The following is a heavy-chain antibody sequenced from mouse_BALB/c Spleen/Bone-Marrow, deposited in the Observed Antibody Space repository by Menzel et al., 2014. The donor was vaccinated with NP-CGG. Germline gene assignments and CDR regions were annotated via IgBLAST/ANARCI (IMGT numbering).Heavy chain of an antibody. D-gene: IGHD1-1*01. Sequence: LKHSGSALVRPGASVKLSCKASGYTFTSYWMHWVRQRPGQGLEWIGNIYPGSGSTNYDEKFKSKATLTVDTSSSTAYMQLSSLTSEDSAVYYCRSYDYAMDYWGQGTSVTVSS. CDR1: GYTFTSYW. J-gene: IGHJ4*01. V-gene: IGHV1S22*01. CDR2: IYPGSGST. CDR3: RSYDYAMDY.